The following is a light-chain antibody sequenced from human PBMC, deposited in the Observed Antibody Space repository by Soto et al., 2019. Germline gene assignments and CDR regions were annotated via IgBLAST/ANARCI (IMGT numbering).Light chain of an antibody. J-gene: IGLJ3*02. CDR1: SSNIGSNA. CDR3: AAWDDSLRWV. V-gene: IGLV1-47*02. CDR2: SDD. Sequence: QSVLTQPPSASGTPGQRVTISCSGSSSNIGSNAVSWYQHFPGTAPKVLIYSDDQRPSGVPDRFSGSKSGTSASLAISGLRSEDEADYFCAAWDDSLRWVFGGGTKLTVL.